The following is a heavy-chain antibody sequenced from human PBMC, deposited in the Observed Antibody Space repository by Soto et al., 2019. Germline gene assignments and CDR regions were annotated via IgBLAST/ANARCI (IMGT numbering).Heavy chain of an antibody. D-gene: IGHD3-10*01. CDR1: GGSISSYY. CDR2: IYYSGST. V-gene: IGHV4-59*01. Sequence: SETLSLTCTVSGGSISSYYWSWIRQPPGKGQEWIGYIYYSGSTNYNPSLKSRVTISVDTSKNQFSLKLSSVTAADTAVYYCARGWGYYYGSGSYYPDAFDIWGQGTMVTVSS. CDR3: ARGWGYYYGSGSYYPDAFDI. J-gene: IGHJ3*02.